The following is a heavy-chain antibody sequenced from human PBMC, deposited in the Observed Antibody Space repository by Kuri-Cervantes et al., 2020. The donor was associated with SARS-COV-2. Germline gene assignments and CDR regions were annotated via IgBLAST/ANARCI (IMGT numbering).Heavy chain of an antibody. CDR2: ISSNGGST. CDR1: GFTFSSYA. V-gene: IGHV3-64D*08. D-gene: IGHD2-2*02. CDR3: VKGYRSSTSCYRGGY. J-gene: IGHJ4*02. Sequence: GGSLRLSCSASGFTFSSYAMHWVRQAPGKGLEYVSAISSNGGSTYYADSVKGRFTISRDNSKNTLYLQMSSLRAEDTAVYYWVKGYRSSTSCYRGGYWGQGTLVTVSS.